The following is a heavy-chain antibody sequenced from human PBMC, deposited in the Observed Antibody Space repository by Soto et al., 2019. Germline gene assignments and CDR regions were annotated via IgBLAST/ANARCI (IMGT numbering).Heavy chain of an antibody. CDR1: GDSISTSSYY. J-gene: IGHJ1*01. D-gene: IGHD1-26*01. Sequence: SETLSLTCDVSGDSISTSSYYWGWIRQPPGEGLEWIASIYYSGATYYNPSLQSRVTISVDTSNNRFSLTLSSLTAADTVVYFCARLAYSGYLQPWGQGSLVTVTS. CDR2: IYYSGAT. CDR3: ARLAYSGYLQP. V-gene: IGHV4-39*02.